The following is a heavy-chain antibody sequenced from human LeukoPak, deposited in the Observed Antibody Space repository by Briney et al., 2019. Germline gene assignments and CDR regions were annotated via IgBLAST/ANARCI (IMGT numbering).Heavy chain of an antibody. Sequence: SETLSLTCTVSGGSISGYYWSWIRQPPGKGLEWIGEINHSGSTNYNPSLKSRVTISEDTSKNQFSLKLSSVTAADTAVYYCARVRRRVGATVFDYWGQGTLVTVSS. CDR3: ARVRRRVGATVFDY. V-gene: IGHV4-34*01. CDR2: INHSGST. J-gene: IGHJ4*02. D-gene: IGHD1-26*01. CDR1: GGSISGYY.